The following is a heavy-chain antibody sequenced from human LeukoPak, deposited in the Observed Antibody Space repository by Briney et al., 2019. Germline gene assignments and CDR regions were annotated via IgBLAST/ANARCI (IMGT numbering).Heavy chain of an antibody. CDR1: GGSISSSSYY. V-gene: IGHV4-39*07. CDR2: IYYSGST. J-gene: IGHJ3*02. CDR3: AREGSSSGWRPFDI. Sequence: SETLSLTCTVSGGSISSSSYYWGWIRQPPGKGLEWIGSIYYSGSTYYNPSLKSRVTISVDTSKNQSSLKLSSVTAADTAVYYCAREGSSSGWRPFDIWGQGTVVTVSS. D-gene: IGHD6-19*01.